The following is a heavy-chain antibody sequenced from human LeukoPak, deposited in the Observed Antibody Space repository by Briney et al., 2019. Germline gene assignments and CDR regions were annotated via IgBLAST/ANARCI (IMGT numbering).Heavy chain of an antibody. Sequence: GGSLRLSCAASPFIFTNSAMSWVRQAPGGGLEWVSAIGGGGVTKFYADSVRGRFSISKDNSKNTLYLQMNSLRAEDTAVYYCAKLIMYGDPRGYLQHWGQGILVTVSS. CDR2: IGGGGVTK. V-gene: IGHV3-23*01. CDR1: PFIFTNSA. CDR3: AKLIMYGDPRGYLQH. J-gene: IGHJ1*01. D-gene: IGHD4-17*01.